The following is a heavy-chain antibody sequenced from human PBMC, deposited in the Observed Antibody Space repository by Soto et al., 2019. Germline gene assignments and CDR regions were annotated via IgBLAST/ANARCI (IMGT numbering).Heavy chain of an antibody. Sequence: SETLSLTCTVSGGSISSYYWSWIRQPPGKGLEWIGYIYYSGSTNYNPSLKSRVTISVDTSKNQFSLKLSSVTAADTAVYYCARDRDDSSGYPSGEFDYWGQGTLVTAPQ. V-gene: IGHV4-59*01. CDR1: GGSISSYY. D-gene: IGHD3-22*01. CDR3: ARDRDDSSGYPSGEFDY. J-gene: IGHJ4*02. CDR2: IYYSGST.